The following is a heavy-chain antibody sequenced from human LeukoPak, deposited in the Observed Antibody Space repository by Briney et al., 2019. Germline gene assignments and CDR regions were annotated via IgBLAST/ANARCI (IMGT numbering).Heavy chain of an antibody. Sequence: NPSETLSLTCTVSGGSISSYYWSWIRQPPGKGLEWIWYIYYSGSTNYNPSLQSRVTISVDTSKNQFSLKLSAVTAADTAVYCCARHLSTIPAAEYWGQGALVTVSS. D-gene: IGHD6-13*01. CDR3: ARHLSTIPAAEY. CDR1: GGSISSYY. CDR2: IYYSGST. V-gene: IGHV4-59*08. J-gene: IGHJ4*02.